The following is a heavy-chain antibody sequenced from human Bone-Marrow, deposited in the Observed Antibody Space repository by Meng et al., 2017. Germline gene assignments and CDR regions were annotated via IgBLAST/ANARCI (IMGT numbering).Heavy chain of an antibody. Sequence: SVTVSCKASGYTFTSYGICWVRQAPGQGLEWMGWISAYNGNTNYAQKLQGRVTMTTDTSTSTAYMELRSLRSDDTAVYYCARDWVGFVEWLPFDYWGQGTRVTVSS. CDR3: ARDWVGFVEWLPFDY. D-gene: IGHD3-3*01. J-gene: IGHJ4*02. CDR2: ISAYNGNT. CDR1: GYTFTSYG. V-gene: IGHV1-18*01.